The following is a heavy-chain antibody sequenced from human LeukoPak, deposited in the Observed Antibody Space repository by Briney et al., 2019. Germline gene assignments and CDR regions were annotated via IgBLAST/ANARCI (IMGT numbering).Heavy chain of an antibody. D-gene: IGHD5-12*01. Sequence: SGPTLVNPTQTLTLTCTFSGFSLSTSGVGVGWIRQPRGKALEWLALIYWNDDKRYSPSLKSRLTITKDTTKNQVVLTMTNMDPVDTATYYCAHADIVATSRWFDPWGQGTLVTVSS. J-gene: IGHJ5*02. CDR3: AHADIVATSRWFDP. CDR1: GFSLSTSGVG. V-gene: IGHV2-5*01. CDR2: IYWNDDK.